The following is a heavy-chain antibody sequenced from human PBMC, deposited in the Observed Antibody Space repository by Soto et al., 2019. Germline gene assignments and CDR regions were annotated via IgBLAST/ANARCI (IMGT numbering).Heavy chain of an antibody. CDR3: ARHSQSDTAMGDFDY. D-gene: IGHD5-18*01. CDR2: TYNSVST. CDR1: GGSISRGGYY. J-gene: IGHJ4*02. Sequence: PSETLSLTCTVSGGSISRGGYYWSWIRQNPGKGLEWIGYTYNSVSTYYNPSLKSRVTISVDTSKNQFSLKLSSVTAADTAVYYCARHSQSDTAMGDFDYWGQGTLVTVSS. V-gene: IGHV4-31*03.